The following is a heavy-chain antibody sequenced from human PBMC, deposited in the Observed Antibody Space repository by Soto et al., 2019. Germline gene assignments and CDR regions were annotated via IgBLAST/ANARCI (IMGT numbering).Heavy chain of an antibody. Sequence: QLQLQESGPGLVKPSETLSLTCTVSGGSISSSSYYWGWIRQPSGKGLEWIGSIYYSGSTYYNPSLRSRVTISVDTSKNQFSLKLSSVTAADTAVYYCASSYGDYVSYWGQGTLVTVSS. CDR2: IYYSGST. J-gene: IGHJ4*02. V-gene: IGHV4-39*01. CDR1: GGSISSSSYY. D-gene: IGHD4-17*01. CDR3: ASSYGDYVSY.